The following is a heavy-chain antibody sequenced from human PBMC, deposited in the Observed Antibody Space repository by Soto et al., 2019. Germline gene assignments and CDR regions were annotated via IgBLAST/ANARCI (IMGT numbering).Heavy chain of an antibody. Sequence: ASVKVSCKTSGYIFTTYYMYWVRQAPGQGLEWMGVINPSDGSTTYTQNFQGRVTMTRDTSTATFYMELSSLRSEDTAIYYCARAQGSCTGVCYRYSFDYWGQGTLVTVSS. D-gene: IGHD2-21*02. V-gene: IGHV1-46*01. CDR2: INPSDGST. CDR1: GYIFTTYY. J-gene: IGHJ4*02. CDR3: ARAQGSCTGVCYRYSFDY.